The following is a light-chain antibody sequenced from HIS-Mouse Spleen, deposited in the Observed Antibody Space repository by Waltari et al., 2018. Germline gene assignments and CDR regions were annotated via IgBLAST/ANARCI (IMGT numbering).Light chain of an antibody. V-gene: IGLV1-40*01. CDR2: GNS. CDR1: SSNIGAGYD. CDR3: QSYDSSLSVHVV. J-gene: IGLJ2*01. Sequence: QSVLTQPPSVSGAPGQRVTISCTGSSSNIGAGYDVPWYQQLPGTAPKLLIYGNSNRPSGVPDRFSGSKSGTSASLAITGLQAEDEADYYCQSYDSSLSVHVVFGGGTKLTVL.